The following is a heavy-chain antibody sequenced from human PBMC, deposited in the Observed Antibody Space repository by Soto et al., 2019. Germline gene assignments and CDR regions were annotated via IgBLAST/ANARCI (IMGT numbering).Heavy chain of an antibody. Sequence: EVHLVESGGGLVKPGGSLRVSCATSGFTFSTYSMNWVRQAPGKGLEWVSSVTSSTTFMDYADSVKGRFTVSRDDAKSSLFLQMNSLGVDDSAVYYCARSQRNGAMDVWGQGTTVTVSS. CDR2: VTSSTTFM. CDR1: GFTFSTYS. V-gene: IGHV3-21*01. J-gene: IGHJ6*02. CDR3: ARSQRNGAMDV. D-gene: IGHD2-8*01.